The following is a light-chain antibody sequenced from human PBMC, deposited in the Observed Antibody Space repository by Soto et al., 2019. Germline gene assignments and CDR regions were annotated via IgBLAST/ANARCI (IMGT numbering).Light chain of an antibody. Sequence: DIVMTQSPLSLPVTPGEPASISCRSSQSLLHSNGYNYLDWYLQKPGQSSQLLIYLGSNRASGAPDRFSGSGSGTDFTLKISRVEAEDVGVYYCMQGLQTRLTFGGGTKVEIK. V-gene: IGKV2-28*01. J-gene: IGKJ4*01. CDR1: QSLLHSNGYNY. CDR2: LGS. CDR3: MQGLQTRLT.